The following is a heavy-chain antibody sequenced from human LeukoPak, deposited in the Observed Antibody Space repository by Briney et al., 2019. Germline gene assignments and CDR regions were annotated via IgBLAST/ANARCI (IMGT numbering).Heavy chain of an antibody. Sequence: PSETLSVTCTVSGGSISSYYWSWIRQPPGKGLGWIGYIYYSGSTNYNPSLKSRVTISVDTSKNQFSLKLSSVTAEDTAVYYCAREGLGYYGSGSQKNWFDPWRQGTLVTVPS. J-gene: IGHJ5*02. D-gene: IGHD3-10*01. CDR3: AREGLGYYGSGSQKNWFDP. CDR2: IYYSGST. CDR1: GGSISSYY. V-gene: IGHV4-59*01.